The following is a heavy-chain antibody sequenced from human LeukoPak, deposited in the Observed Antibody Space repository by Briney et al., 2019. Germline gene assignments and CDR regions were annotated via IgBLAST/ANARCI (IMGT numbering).Heavy chain of an antibody. Sequence: PGGSLRLSYAASGFTFSSYEMNWVRQAPGKGLEWVSDISSSGSTIYYADSVKGRFTISRDNAKNSLYLQMNSPRADDTAVYYCARVIGEWELLGIDYWGQGTLVTVSS. CDR1: GFTFSSYE. V-gene: IGHV3-48*03. CDR3: ARVIGEWELLGIDY. J-gene: IGHJ4*02. CDR2: ISSSGSTI. D-gene: IGHD1-26*01.